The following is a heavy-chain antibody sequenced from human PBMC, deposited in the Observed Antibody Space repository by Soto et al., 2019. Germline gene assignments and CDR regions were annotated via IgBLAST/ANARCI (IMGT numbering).Heavy chain of an antibody. D-gene: IGHD3-22*01. J-gene: IGHJ4*02. CDR2: ISGSGGSI. CDR1: GFTFSSYA. Sequence: GGSLRLSCAASGFTFSSYAMSWVRQAPGKGLEWVSAISGSGGSIYYADSVKGRFTISRDNSKNTLYLQMNSLRAEDTALYYCAKDYDSSGYYLFDYWGQGTLVTVSS. V-gene: IGHV3-23*01. CDR3: AKDYDSSGYYLFDY.